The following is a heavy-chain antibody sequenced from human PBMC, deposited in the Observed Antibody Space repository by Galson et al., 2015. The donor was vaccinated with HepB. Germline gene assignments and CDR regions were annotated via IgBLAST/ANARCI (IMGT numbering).Heavy chain of an antibody. CDR3: VREGTYYYDSSGYRGALDI. CDR2: SRKRGNSYIT. CDR1: GFTFSEHF. Sequence: SLRLSCAASGFTFSEHFMDWVRPAPGKGLEWVGRSRKRGNSYITEYAASVKGRFTISRDDSKNSLYPLMNSLKTEDTAVYYCVREGTYYYDSSGYRGALDIWGQGTVVTVSS. V-gene: IGHV3-72*01. D-gene: IGHD3-22*01. J-gene: IGHJ3*02.